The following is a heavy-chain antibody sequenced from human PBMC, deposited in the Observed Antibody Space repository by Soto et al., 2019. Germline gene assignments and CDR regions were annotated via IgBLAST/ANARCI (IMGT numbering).Heavy chain of an antibody. Sequence: PGESLKISCAASGFTLSSYWMSWVRQAPGKGLEWVANIKQDGSEKYYVDSVKGRFTISRDNAKNSLYLQMNSLRAEDTAVYYCAKSRRPPDYWGQGTLVTV. J-gene: IGHJ4*02. V-gene: IGHV3-7*01. CDR1: GFTLSSYW. CDR3: AKSRRPPDY. CDR2: IKQDGSEK.